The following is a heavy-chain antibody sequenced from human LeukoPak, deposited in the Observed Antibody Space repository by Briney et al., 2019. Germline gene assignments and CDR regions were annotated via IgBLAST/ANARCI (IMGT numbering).Heavy chain of an antibody. CDR2: TSYDGNNK. CDR3: APRGGDYYYYYMDV. Sequence: GGSLRLSCEASEFTFSSYAMHWVRQAPGKGLEWVAVTSYDGNNKYYADSVKGRFTISRDNAKNSLYLQMNSLRAEDTAVYYCAPRGGDYYYYYMDVWGKGTTVTVSS. J-gene: IGHJ6*03. CDR1: EFTFSSYA. V-gene: IGHV3-30-3*01. D-gene: IGHD3-10*01.